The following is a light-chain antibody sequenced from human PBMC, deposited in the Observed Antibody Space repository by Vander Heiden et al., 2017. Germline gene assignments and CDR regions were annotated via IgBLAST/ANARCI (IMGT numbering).Light chain of an antibody. CDR2: DVS. CDR1: SSDFGGYNS. J-gene: IGLJ1*01. V-gene: IGLV2-14*03. CDR3: VSFTPSSTPYV. Sequence: QSALTQPASVSGSPGQSITVSCTGTSSDFGGYNSVSWYQQPPGKAPKLMIYDVSNRPSGVSNRFSGSQSGNTASLTISGLQAEDEADYYCVSFTPSSTPYVFGTGTKVTVL.